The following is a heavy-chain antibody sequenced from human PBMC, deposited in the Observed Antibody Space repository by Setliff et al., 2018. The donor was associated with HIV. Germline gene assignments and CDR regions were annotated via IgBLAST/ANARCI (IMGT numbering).Heavy chain of an antibody. V-gene: IGHV4-34*01. CDR3: ARGRGWPILYMDV. CDR1: GESFSDNY. J-gene: IGHJ6*03. CDR2: INHSEST. D-gene: IGHD6-19*01. Sequence: PSETLSLTCAVYGESFSDNYWTWIRQPPGKGLEWIGEINHSESTNYNPSLKTRVTMSVDTSKNQIFLKVSSVTAADTALYFCARGRGWPILYMDVWGKGTTVTVSS.